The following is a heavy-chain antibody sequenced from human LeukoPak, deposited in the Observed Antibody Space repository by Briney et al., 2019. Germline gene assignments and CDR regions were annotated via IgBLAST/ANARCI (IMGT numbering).Heavy chain of an antibody. J-gene: IGHJ4*02. Sequence: GASVKVSCKASGFTFTSSAMQWVRQARGQRLEWIGWIVVGSGNTNYAQKFQERVTITRDMSTSTAYMELSSLRSEDTAVYYCARQYYYDRSAHDYWGQGTLVTVSS. D-gene: IGHD3-22*01. CDR3: ARQYYYDRSAHDY. V-gene: IGHV1-58*02. CDR2: IVVGSGNT. CDR1: GFTFTSSA.